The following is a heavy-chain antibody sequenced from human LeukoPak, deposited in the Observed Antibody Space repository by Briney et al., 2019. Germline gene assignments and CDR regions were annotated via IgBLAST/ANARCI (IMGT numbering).Heavy chain of an antibody. CDR1: EFNFRNYW. CDR3: ARDSAAHGGY. D-gene: IGHD6-25*01. J-gene: IGHJ4*02. V-gene: IGHV3-7*03. CDR2: IKQDGSDK. Sequence: PGGSLRLSCVVSEFNFRNYWMSWVRQTPGKGLEWVANIKQDGSDKYYVDSVKGRLIISRDNAKNSLYLQMNSLRDEDTAVYYCARDSAAHGGYWGQGTPVIVSS.